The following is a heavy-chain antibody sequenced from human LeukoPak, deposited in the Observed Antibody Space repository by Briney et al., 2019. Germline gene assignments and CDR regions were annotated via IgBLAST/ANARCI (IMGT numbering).Heavy chain of an antibody. Sequence: GESLKISCKGSGYSFTSYWIGWVRQMPGKGLEWMGIIYPGDSDTRYSPSFQGQVTISADKSISTAYLQWSSLKASDTAMYYCARLPIAAAGKGGFDYWGQGTLVTVPS. CDR1: GYSFTSYW. J-gene: IGHJ4*02. V-gene: IGHV5-51*01. D-gene: IGHD6-13*01. CDR2: IYPGDSDT. CDR3: ARLPIAAAGKGGFDY.